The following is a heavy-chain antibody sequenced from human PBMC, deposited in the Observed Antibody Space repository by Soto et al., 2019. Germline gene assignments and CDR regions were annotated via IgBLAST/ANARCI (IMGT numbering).Heavy chain of an antibody. CDR3: ARGWGRIFDY. Sequence: HVQLQQGGAGLLKPSETLSLTCAVYGGLISGYYWSWIRQPPGKGLEWIGEINQSGSINYNPSLNSRVTISVDTSKNQFSLKLSSVTAADTAVYYCARGWGRIFDYWGQGSLVTVSS. D-gene: IGHD7-27*01. CDR1: GGLISGYY. CDR2: INQSGSI. V-gene: IGHV4-34*01. J-gene: IGHJ4*02.